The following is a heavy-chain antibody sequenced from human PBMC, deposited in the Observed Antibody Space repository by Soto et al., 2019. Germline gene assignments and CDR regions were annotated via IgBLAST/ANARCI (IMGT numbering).Heavy chain of an antibody. Sequence: SETLSLTCTVSGGSISSYYWSWIRQPAGKGLEWIGRIYTSGSTNYNPSLKSRVTMSVDTSKNQFSLKLSSVTAADTAVYYCARDRTKYRNTNAFDYWGQGTLVTVSS. CDR2: IYTSGST. CDR3: ARDRTKYRNTNAFDY. D-gene: IGHD3-16*02. J-gene: IGHJ4*02. V-gene: IGHV4-4*07. CDR1: GGSISSYY.